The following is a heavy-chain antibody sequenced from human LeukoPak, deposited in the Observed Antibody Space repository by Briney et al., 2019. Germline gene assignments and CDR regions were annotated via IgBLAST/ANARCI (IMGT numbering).Heavy chain of an antibody. CDR3: AKDQGHYDFWSGSRGFDY. CDR1: GFTFSSHG. D-gene: IGHD3-3*01. Sequence: GGSLRLSCAGSGFTFSSHGMHWVRQAPGKGLEWVAVISYDGSNKYYADSVKGRFTISRDNSKNTLYLQMNSLRAEDTAVYYWAKDQGHYDFWSGSRGFDYWGDRTLVTVSS. J-gene: IGHJ4*01. CDR2: ISYDGSNK. V-gene: IGHV3-30*18.